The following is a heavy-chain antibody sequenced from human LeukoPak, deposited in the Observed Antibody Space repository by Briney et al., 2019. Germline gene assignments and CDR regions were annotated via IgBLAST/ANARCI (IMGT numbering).Heavy chain of an antibody. V-gene: IGHV4-39*01. CDR3: HLMNNYCGSYGLGY. J-gene: IGHJ4*02. CDR2: IYYNEGA. D-gene: IGHD1-26*01. CDR1: GGSISTNDYY. Sequence: SDTLPLTCTVSGGSISTNDYYGVWIRQPPGKGLEGFGSIYYNEGAYSSPSLKSRVTMSLDTSKTRFSLTLNSVTAADTAAYYCHLMNNYCGSYGLGYWGQGTLVTVS.